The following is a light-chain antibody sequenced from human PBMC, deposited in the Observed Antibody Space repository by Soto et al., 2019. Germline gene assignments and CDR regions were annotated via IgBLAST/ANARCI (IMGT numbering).Light chain of an antibody. V-gene: IGLV1-47*02. CDR3: AVWDDSLSGWV. J-gene: IGLJ3*02. CDR2: TNN. CDR1: SSNIGINY. Sequence: QSVLTQPPSASGTPGQRVTISCSGSSSNIGINYVYWYQQLPGTAPKLVIYTNNERPSGVPDRFSGSRSGTSASLAISGLRSEDEADYYCAVWDDSLSGWVFGGGTKVTVL.